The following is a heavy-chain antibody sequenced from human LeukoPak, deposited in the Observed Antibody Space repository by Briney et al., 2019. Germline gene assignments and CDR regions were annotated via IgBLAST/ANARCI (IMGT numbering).Heavy chain of an antibody. D-gene: IGHD3-22*01. CDR3: AGSPYYYDSSGYLGFDY. CDR2: IYYSGST. CDR1: GGSISSSSYY. J-gene: IGHJ4*02. Sequence: SETLSLTCTVSGGSISSSSYYWGWIRQPPGKGLEWIGSIYYSGSTYYNPSLKSRVTISVDTSKYQFSLKLSSVTAADTAVYYCAGSPYYYDSSGYLGFDYRGQGTLVTVSS. V-gene: IGHV4-39*01.